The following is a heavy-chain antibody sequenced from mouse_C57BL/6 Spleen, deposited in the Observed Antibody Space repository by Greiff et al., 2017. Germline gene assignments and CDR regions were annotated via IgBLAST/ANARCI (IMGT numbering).Heavy chain of an antibody. CDR3: ARSQTFVWFAY. D-gene: IGHD3-1*01. V-gene: IGHV1-69*01. J-gene: IGHJ3*01. CDR1: GYTFTSYW. CDR2: IDPSDSYT. Sequence: QVQLQQPGAELVMPGASVKLSCKASGYTFTSYWMHWVKQRPGQGLEWIGEIDPSDSYTNYNQKFKGKATLTVDKSSSTAYMQLRSLTSEDSAVYDCARSQTFVWFAYWGQGTLVTVSA.